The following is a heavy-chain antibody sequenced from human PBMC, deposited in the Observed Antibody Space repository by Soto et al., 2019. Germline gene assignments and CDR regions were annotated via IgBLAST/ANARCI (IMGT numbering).Heavy chain of an antibody. CDR3: ARDTLLYCSGGSCDGMDV. Sequence: PGGSLRLSCAASGFTFSSYAMHWVRQAPGKGLEWVAVISYDGSNKYYADTVKGRFTISRDNSKNTLYLQMNSLRAEDTAVYYCARDTLLYCSGGSCDGMDVWGQGTTVTAP. J-gene: IGHJ6*02. CDR1: GFTFSSYA. V-gene: IGHV3-30-3*01. CDR2: ISYDGSNK. D-gene: IGHD2-15*01.